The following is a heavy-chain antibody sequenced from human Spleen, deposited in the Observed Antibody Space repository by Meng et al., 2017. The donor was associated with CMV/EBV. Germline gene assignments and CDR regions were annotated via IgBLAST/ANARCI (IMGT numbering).Heavy chain of an antibody. CDR2: IKSKTDGGTT. D-gene: IGHD3-10*01. CDR3: TTDVRFGEFLTELDY. J-gene: IGHJ4*02. V-gene: IGHV3-15*01. Sequence: GGSLRLSCAASGFTFSNAWMSWVRQAPGKGLEWVGRIKSKTDGGTTDYAAPVKGRFTISRDDSKNTLYLKINSLKTEDTAVYYCTTDVRFGEFLTELDYWGQGTLVTVSS. CDR1: GFTFSNAW.